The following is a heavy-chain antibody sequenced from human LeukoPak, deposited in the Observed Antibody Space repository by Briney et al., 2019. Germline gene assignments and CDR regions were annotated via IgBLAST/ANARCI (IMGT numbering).Heavy chain of an antibody. CDR1: GYTFTGYY. CDR3: ARGREVAGTVGY. CDR2: INTISGGT. D-gene: IGHD6-19*01. Sequence: ASVKVSCKASGYTFTGYYMHWVRQAPGQGLEWIGWINTISGGTNYAQKFQGRVTMTRDTSVSTAYMELSRLTSDDTAVYYCARGREVAGTVGYWGQGTLVTVSS. J-gene: IGHJ4*02. V-gene: IGHV1-2*02.